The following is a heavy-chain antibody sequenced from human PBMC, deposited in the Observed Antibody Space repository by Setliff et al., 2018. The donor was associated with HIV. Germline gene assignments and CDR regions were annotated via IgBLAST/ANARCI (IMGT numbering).Heavy chain of an antibody. Sequence: PSETLSLTCAVYGGSLSGFYWTFIRQSPGKGLEWIGEVTHRGSTTYDPSLKSRITISVDTSKNQFSLKLTSVTAADMGVYYCARGRKKTLAVSGTRYFDFWGQGTLVTVSS. CDR2: VTHRGST. CDR1: GGSLSGFY. CDR3: ARGRKKTLAVSGTRYFDF. V-gene: IGHV4-34*01. D-gene: IGHD6-19*01. J-gene: IGHJ4*02.